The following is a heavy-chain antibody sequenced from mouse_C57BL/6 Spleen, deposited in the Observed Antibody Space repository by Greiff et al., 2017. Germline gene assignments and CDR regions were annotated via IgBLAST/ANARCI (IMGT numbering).Heavy chain of an antibody. D-gene: IGHD2-4*01. Sequence: EVQLQQSGPELVNPGDSVKISCKASGYSFTGYFMNWVMQSHGKSLEWIGRINPYNGDTFYNQKFKGKATLTVDKSSSTAHMELRSLTSEDSAVYYCARNDDYDRYFDVWGTGTTVTVSS. V-gene: IGHV1-20*01. CDR2: INPYNGDT. J-gene: IGHJ1*03. CDR1: GYSFTGYF. CDR3: ARNDDYDRYFDV.